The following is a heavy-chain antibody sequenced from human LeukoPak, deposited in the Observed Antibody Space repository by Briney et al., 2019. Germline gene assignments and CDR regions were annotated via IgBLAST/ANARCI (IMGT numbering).Heavy chain of an antibody. V-gene: IGHV3-33*08. D-gene: IGHD3-22*01. J-gene: IGHJ5*02. CDR1: GFTFSSYG. Sequence: GGSLRLSCAASGFTFSSYGMHWVRQAPGKGLEWVAVIWYGGSNKYYADSVKGRFTISRDNSKNTLYLQMNSLRAEDTAVYYCARVLSGSWDWFDPWGQGTLVTVSS. CDR3: ARVLSGSWDWFDP. CDR2: IWYGGSNK.